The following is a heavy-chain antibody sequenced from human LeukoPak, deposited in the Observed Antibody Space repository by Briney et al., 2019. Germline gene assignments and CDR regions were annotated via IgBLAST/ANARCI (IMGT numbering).Heavy chain of an antibody. CDR2: ISAYNGNT. V-gene: IGHV1-18*01. CDR1: GYTFTSYG. CDR3: ARDNGQQQLVRLYYYYYMDV. Sequence: GASVKVSCKASGYTFTSYGISWVRQAPGQGLEWMGWISAYNGNTNYAQKLQGRVTMTTDTSTGTAYMELRSLRSDDTAVYYCARDNGQQQLVRLYYYYYMDVWGKGTTVTVSS. J-gene: IGHJ6*03. D-gene: IGHD6-13*01.